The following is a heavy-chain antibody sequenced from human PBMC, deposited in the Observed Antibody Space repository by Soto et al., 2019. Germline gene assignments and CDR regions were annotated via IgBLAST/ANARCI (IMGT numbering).Heavy chain of an antibody. CDR3: ARYPSSIAARRGYYYGMDV. CDR1: GYSFTSYW. J-gene: IGHJ6*02. D-gene: IGHD6-6*01. V-gene: IGHV5-10-1*01. CDR2: IDPSDSYT. Sequence: PGESLKISCKGSGYSFTSYWISWVRQMPGKGLEWMGRIDPSDSYTNYSPSFQGHVTISADKSISTAYLQRSSLKASDTAMYYCARYPSSIAARRGYYYGMDVWGQGTTVTVSS.